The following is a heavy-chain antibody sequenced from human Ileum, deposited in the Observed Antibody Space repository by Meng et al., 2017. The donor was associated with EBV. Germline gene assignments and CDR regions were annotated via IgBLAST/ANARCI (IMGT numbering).Heavy chain of an antibody. CDR3: ARDRGSYLVIIDS. CDR1: GRSVTSGSYY. CDR2: VYSTGNS. J-gene: IGHJ4*02. D-gene: IGHD3-10*01. Sequence: VQLQESGPGLVKPSETLSFKCNVSGRSVTSGSYYWSWFRQPPGKGLEYIGYVYSTGNSNHSPSLRGRVTVSADTSKNQFSLKLTSVTVADTAVYYCARDRGSYLVIIDSWGQRTLVTVTS. V-gene: IGHV4-61*01.